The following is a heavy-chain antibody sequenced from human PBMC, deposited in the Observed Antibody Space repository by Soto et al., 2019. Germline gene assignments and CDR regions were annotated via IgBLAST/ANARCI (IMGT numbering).Heavy chain of an antibody. J-gene: IGHJ6*02. CDR2: IGGSTGKT. CDR3: AKNRGSGSPYYYNMEV. V-gene: IGHV3-23*01. CDR1: GFTFRTYA. D-gene: IGHD3-10*01. Sequence: PGGALRLSCAASGFTFRTYAMSWVRQAPGKGLEWVSVIGGSTGKTYYADSVKGRFTISRDNSKNTLSLQMNSLRGEDTAVYFCAKNRGSGSPYYYNMEVWGQGTMVTVSS.